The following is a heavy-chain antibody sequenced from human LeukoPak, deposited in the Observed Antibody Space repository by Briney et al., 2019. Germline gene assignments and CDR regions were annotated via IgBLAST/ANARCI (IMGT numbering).Heavy chain of an antibody. J-gene: IGHJ6*03. Sequence: SVKVSCKASGGTFSSYAISWVRQAPGQGLEWMGGIIPIFGTANYAQKFQGRVTITADESTSTAYMELSSLRSEDTAVYYCASPRRIAARPLYYYYMDVWGRGTTVTVSS. CDR1: GGTFSSYA. D-gene: IGHD6-6*01. V-gene: IGHV1-69*13. CDR3: ASPRRIAARPLYYYYMDV. CDR2: IIPIFGTA.